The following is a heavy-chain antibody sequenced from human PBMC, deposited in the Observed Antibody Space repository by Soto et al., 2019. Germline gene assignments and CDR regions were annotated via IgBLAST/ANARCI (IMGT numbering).Heavy chain of an antibody. D-gene: IGHD6-13*01. CDR1: GGTFSSYA. V-gene: IGHV1-69*12. Sequence: QVQLVQSGAEVKKPGSSVKVSCKASGGTFSSYAISWVRQAPGQGLEWMGGIIPIFGTANYAQKFQGRVTITADEXTXXAYMELSSLRSEDTAVYYCARAGYSSSWSPYYFDYWGQGTLVTVSS. CDR3: ARAGYSSSWSPYYFDY. J-gene: IGHJ4*02. CDR2: IIPIFGTA.